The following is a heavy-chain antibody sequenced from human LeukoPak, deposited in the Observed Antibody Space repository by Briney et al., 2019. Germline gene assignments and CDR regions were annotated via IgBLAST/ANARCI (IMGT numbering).Heavy chain of an antibody. Sequence: SETLSLTCTVSGGSISGYYWSWIRQPPGKGLEWIGYIYYSGSTNYNPSLKSRVTISVDTSKNQFSLKLSSVTAADTAVYYCARDPRIAAAETAWNWFDPWGQGTLVTVSS. CDR3: ARDPRIAAAETAWNWFDP. D-gene: IGHD6-13*01. CDR2: IYYSGST. V-gene: IGHV4-59*01. CDR1: GGSISGYY. J-gene: IGHJ5*02.